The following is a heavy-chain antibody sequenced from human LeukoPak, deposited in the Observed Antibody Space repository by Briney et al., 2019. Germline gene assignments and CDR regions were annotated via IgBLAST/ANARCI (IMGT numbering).Heavy chain of an antibody. D-gene: IGHD1-1*01. CDR2: INPNSGGT. Sequence: GASVKVSCKASGYTFTGYYMHWVRQAPGQGLEWMRWINPNSGGTNYAQKFQGRVTMTRDTSISTAYMELSRLRSDDTAVYYCAGPTTHSYYYYYMDVWGKGTTVTVSS. J-gene: IGHJ6*03. CDR3: AGPTTHSYYYYYMDV. V-gene: IGHV1-2*02. CDR1: GYTFTGYY.